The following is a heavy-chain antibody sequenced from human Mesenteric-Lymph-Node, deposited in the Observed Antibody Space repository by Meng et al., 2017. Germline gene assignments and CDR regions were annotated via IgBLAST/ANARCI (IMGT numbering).Heavy chain of an antibody. D-gene: IGHD2-15*01. CDR2: IYPGDSDT. Sequence: GESLKISCKGSGYSFTSYWIGWVRQMPGKGLEWMGIIYPGDSDTRYSPSFQGQVTISADKSISTAYLQLSSLKASDTAMYYCARTGGYCSGGSCYPRDAFDIWGQGTMVTVSS. CDR3: ARTGGYCSGGSCYPRDAFDI. J-gene: IGHJ3*02. CDR1: GYSFTSYW. V-gene: IGHV5-51*01.